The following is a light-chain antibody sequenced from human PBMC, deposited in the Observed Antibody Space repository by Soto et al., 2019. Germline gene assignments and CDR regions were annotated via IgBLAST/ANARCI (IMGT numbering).Light chain of an antibody. CDR3: CSYVAISSVI. J-gene: IGLJ2*01. CDR1: SSDVGSYNL. CDR2: EVN. V-gene: IGLV2-23*02. Sequence: QSALTQPASVSGSPGQSITISCTGTSSDVGSYNLVSWYQQNPGKAPKLIIYEVNKRPSGVSDRFSASKSGNTASLTISGLQAEDEADYFCCSYVAISSVIFGGGTKVTVL.